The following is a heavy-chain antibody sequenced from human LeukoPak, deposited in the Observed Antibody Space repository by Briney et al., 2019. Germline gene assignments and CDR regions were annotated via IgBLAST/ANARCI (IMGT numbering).Heavy chain of an antibody. CDR2: IYYSGST. J-gene: IGHJ4*02. CDR1: GGSISSYY. V-gene: IGHV4-59*01. CDR3: ARGSTDFWSDYPTFDY. Sequence: SETLSLTRTVSGGSISSYYWSWIRQPPGKGLEWIGYIYYSGSTNYNPSLKSRATISVDTSKNQFSLKLSSVTAADTAVYYCARGSTDFWSDYPTFDYWGQGTLVTVSS. D-gene: IGHD3-3*01.